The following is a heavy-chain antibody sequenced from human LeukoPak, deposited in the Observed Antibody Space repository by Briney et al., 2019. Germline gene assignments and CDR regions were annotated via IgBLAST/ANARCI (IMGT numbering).Heavy chain of an antibody. D-gene: IGHD3-9*01. J-gene: IGHJ4*02. CDR2: IRSKAYGGTT. CDR1: GFTFGDYV. V-gene: IGHV3-49*04. Sequence: PGGSLRLSCTASGFTFGDYVMSWVRQAPGKGLEWVGFIRSKAYGGTTEYAASVKGRFTISRDDSKSIAYLQMNSLQTEDTAVYYCIRSVKYYDILTGYSNFDYWGQGTLVTVSS. CDR3: IRSVKYYDILTGYSNFDY.